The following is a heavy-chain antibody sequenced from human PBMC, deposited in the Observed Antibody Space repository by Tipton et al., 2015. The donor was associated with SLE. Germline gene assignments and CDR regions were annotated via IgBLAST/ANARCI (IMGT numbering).Heavy chain of an antibody. J-gene: IGHJ4*02. Sequence: LRLSCAVSGYSISSGYYWGWIRQPPGKGLEWIGSIYHSGSTYYNPSLKSRVTISVDTSKNQFSLKLSSVTAADTAVYYCARQDCSSTSCYNEGEDWIDYWGQGTLVTVSS. CDR3: ARQDCSSTSCYNEGEDWIDY. V-gene: IGHV4-38-2*01. CDR2: IYHSGST. CDR1: GYSISSGYY. D-gene: IGHD2-2*02.